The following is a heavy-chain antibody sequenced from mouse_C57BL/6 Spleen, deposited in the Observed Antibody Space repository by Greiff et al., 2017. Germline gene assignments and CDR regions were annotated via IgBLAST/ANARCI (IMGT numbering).Heavy chain of an antibody. CDR1: GYTFTSYL. V-gene: IGHV1-69*01. CDR2: IDPSDSYT. Sequence: QVQLQQPGAELVMPGASVKLSCKASGYTFTSYLMHWVKQRPGQGLEWIGEIDPSDSYTNYNQKFKGKSTLTVDKSSSTAYMQLSSLTSEDSAVYYCARRDSNLYYAMDYWGQGTSVTVSS. D-gene: IGHD2-5*01. CDR3: ARRDSNLYYAMDY. J-gene: IGHJ4*01.